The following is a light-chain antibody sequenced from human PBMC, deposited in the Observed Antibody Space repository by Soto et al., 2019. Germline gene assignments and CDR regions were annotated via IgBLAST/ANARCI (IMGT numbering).Light chain of an antibody. V-gene: IGKV3-11*01. CDR1: QTVSSH. Sequence: EIVLTQSPATLSLSPGETATLSCRASQTVSSHLAWYQQKVGQAPRLLIYDASNRATGIPARFSGSGSGTDFTLTISSLEPEDSAVYYCQQRSNWPPITFGQGTRLEMK. J-gene: IGKJ5*01. CDR2: DAS. CDR3: QQRSNWPPIT.